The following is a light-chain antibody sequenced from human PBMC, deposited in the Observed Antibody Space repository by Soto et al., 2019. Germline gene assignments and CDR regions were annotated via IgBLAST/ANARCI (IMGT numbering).Light chain of an antibody. CDR1: TSNIGAGYD. J-gene: IGLJ3*02. CDR2: GNS. V-gene: IGLV1-40*01. Sequence: QSVLTQPPSVSGAPGQRVTISCTGNTSNIGAGYDVHWYQQLPGTAPKLLIYGNSHRPSGVPDRFSGSKSGTSASLAVTGLHAEDEADYYCQSYDSSLSGYWVFGGRTKLTVL. CDR3: QSYDSSLSGYWV.